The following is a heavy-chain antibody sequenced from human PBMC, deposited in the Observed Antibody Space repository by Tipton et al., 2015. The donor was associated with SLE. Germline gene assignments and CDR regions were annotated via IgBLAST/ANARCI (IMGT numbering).Heavy chain of an antibody. CDR2: VYPSGDT. CDR3: AARYYDYIWAGSRKYFFDY. D-gene: IGHD3-16*01. CDR1: GYSVSTGFY. V-gene: IGHV4-38-2*02. Sequence: TLSLTCTVSGYSVSTGFYWGWIRQPPGKGLEWIGHVYPSGDTNYNPSLKTRVSISIDTPKNQISLKLNSVTAADTAVYFCAARYYDYIWAGSRKYFFDYWSQGALVTVSS. J-gene: IGHJ4*02.